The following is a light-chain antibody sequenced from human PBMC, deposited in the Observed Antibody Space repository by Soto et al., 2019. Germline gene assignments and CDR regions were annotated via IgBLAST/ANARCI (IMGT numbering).Light chain of an antibody. Sequence: DIQMTQSPSTLSGSVGDRVTITCRASQTISSWLAWDQQKPGKAPKLLIYKASTLKSGVPSRFSGSGSGTDVPLTISSLQADDFATYYCHHYKSYSEAFGQGTKVELK. CDR2: KAS. J-gene: IGKJ1*01. CDR1: QTISSW. CDR3: HHYKSYSEA. V-gene: IGKV1-5*03.